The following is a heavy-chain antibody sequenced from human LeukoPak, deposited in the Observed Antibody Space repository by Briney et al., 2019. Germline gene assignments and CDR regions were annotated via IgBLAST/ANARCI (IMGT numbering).Heavy chain of an antibody. CDR3: ARDRAIVVVPAAMNYYYYYGMDV. CDR2: IYQSTIA. Sequence: SETLSLTCTVSNYSISNGYFWGWIRQPPGKRLEWIGSIYQSTIAYYNPSLESRVTLSVDTSKNQFSLKVSSVTAADTAVYYCARDRAIVVVPAAMNYYYYYGMDVWGQGTTVTVSS. J-gene: IGHJ6*02. D-gene: IGHD2-2*01. V-gene: IGHV4-38-2*02. CDR1: NYSISNGYF.